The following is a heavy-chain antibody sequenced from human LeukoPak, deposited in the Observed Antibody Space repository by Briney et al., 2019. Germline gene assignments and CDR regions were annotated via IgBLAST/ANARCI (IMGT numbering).Heavy chain of an antibody. CDR3: ARGSSPRSRVGSRPFDP. CDR1: GFTFSSYW. V-gene: IGHV3-7*01. Sequence: GGSLRLSCAASGFTFSSYWMSWVRQAPGKGLEWVANIKQDGSEKYHVDSVKGRFTISRDNAKNSLYLQMNSLRAEDTAVYYCARGSSPRSRVGSRPFDPWGQGTLVTVSS. CDR2: IKQDGSEK. D-gene: IGHD6-13*01. J-gene: IGHJ5*02.